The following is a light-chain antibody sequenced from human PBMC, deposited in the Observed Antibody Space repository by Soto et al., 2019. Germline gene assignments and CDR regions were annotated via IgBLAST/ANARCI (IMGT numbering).Light chain of an antibody. Sequence: ELVLTQSPGTLSLSPGERATLSCRASQSVSSSYLAWYQQKPGQAPRLLIYGASSRATGIPDRFSDSGSGTDFTLTISRLEPEDFAVYDCQQYGSSPTTFGQGTKVEIK. J-gene: IGKJ1*01. CDR3: QQYGSSPTT. CDR1: QSVSSSY. CDR2: GAS. V-gene: IGKV3-20*01.